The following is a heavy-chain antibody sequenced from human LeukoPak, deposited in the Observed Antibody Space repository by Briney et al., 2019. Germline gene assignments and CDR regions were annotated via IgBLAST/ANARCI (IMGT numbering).Heavy chain of an antibody. V-gene: IGHV3-66*01. D-gene: IGHD5-24*01. CDR1: GFTVTNNY. Sequence: PGGSLRLSCAASGFTVTNNYMSWVRQAPGKGLEWVSVIYSGGSTYYADSVKGRFTISRDNSKNTLYLQMNSLRAEDTAVYYCARSDRWLQLADYWGQGTLVTVSS. J-gene: IGHJ4*02. CDR2: IYSGGST. CDR3: ARSDRWLQLADY.